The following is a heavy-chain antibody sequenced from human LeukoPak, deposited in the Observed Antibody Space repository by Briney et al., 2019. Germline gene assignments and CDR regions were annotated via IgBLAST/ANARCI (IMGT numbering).Heavy chain of an antibody. D-gene: IGHD3-3*01. CDR1: GFTFSSYG. CDR3: ARDSELLEWLPDSDL. CDR2: ISYDGSNK. Sequence: GRSPRLSCAASGFTFSSYGMHWVRQAPGKGLEWVAVISYDGSNKYYADSVKGRFTVSRDNAKNSVYLQMNSLRAEDTAVYYCARDSELLEWLPDSDLWGQGTLVTVSS. V-gene: IGHV3-30*03. J-gene: IGHJ5*02.